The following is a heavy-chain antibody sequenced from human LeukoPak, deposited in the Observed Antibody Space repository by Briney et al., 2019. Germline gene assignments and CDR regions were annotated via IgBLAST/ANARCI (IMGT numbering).Heavy chain of an antibody. CDR2: TYYRSKWYT. CDR1: AYGVTSTNAA. CDR3: ISVIRGTTGTNDY. J-gene: IGHJ4*02. D-gene: IGHD1-1*01. Sequence: SQTLSLTCAFSAYGVTSTNAAWNWLRQSPAKGLEWLGRTYYRSKWYTNYAVSVKSRISITPDTSKNQFSLHLNSVTPGDTAGYYCISVIRGTTGTNDYGGQGTLVTVSS. V-gene: IGHV6-1*01.